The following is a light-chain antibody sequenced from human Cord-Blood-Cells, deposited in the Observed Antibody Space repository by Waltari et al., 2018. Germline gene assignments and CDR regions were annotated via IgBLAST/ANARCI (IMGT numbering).Light chain of an antibody. CDR2: CAS. CDR1: QSVSSN. J-gene: IGKJ4*01. CDR3: QQYNNWLT. Sequence: EIVMTQSPATLSVSPGERATLSCRASQSVSSNLAWSQQKPGKAPRLVIYCASTRAIGIPARFRGSGSGTEITLTISSLQSEDFAVYYCQQYNNWLTFGGGTKVEIK. V-gene: IGKV3-15*01.